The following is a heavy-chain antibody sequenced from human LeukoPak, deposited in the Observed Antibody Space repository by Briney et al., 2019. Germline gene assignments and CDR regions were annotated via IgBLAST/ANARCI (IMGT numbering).Heavy chain of an antibody. D-gene: IGHD5-18*01. J-gene: IGHJ4*02. CDR1: GGSIVSSSYY. V-gene: IGHV4-39*01. Sequence: SETLSLTCAVSGGSIVSSSYYWGWIRQPPGKGLEWIGSIFYSGGTYSNPSLKSRVTLSVDTSKNQFSLKLNSVTAADTAVYYCETQLDTFAYWGQGTLLTVSS. CDR3: ETQLDTFAY. CDR2: IFYSGGT.